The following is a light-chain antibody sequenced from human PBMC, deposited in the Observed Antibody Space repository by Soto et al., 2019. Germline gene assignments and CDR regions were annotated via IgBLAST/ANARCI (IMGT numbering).Light chain of an antibody. CDR2: EVS. V-gene: IGLV2-14*01. CDR3: SSYTSDSIAV. Sequence: QSVLTQPASVSGSPGQSITISCTGTSSDIGDYNYVSWYQHQPGKAPKLMIYEVSNRPSGVSKRFSGSKSGNTASLTISGLQAEDEADYYCSSYTSDSIAVFGTGTKLTVL. J-gene: IGLJ1*01. CDR1: SSDIGDYNY.